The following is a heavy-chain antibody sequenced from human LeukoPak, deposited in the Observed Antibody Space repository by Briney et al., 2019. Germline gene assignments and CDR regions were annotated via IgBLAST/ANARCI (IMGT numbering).Heavy chain of an antibody. J-gene: IGHJ3*02. CDR3: ARDPVTSTRTRPAFDI. Sequence: SETLSLTCTVSGGSISSGGYYWSWIRQHPGKGLEWIGYIYYSGSTYYNPSLKSRVTMSVDTSKNQFSLKLSSVTAADTAVYYCARDPVTSTRTRPAFDIWGQGTMVTVSS. V-gene: IGHV4-31*03. D-gene: IGHD4-17*01. CDR1: GGSISSGGYY. CDR2: IYYSGST.